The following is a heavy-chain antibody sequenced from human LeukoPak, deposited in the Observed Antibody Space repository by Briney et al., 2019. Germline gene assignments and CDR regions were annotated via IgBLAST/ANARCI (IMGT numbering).Heavy chain of an antibody. J-gene: IGHJ3*02. CDR2: ISYSGST. CDR3: ARETRLHSGSYSNDAFDI. CDR1: GGSISGYY. V-gene: IGHV4-59*01. Sequence: PSETLSLTCTVSGGSISGYYWSWIRQPPGKGLERMGYISYSGSTDYNPSLKSRVTISLDTSKNQFSLRLSSVTAADTAVYYCARETRLHSGSYSNDAFDIWGQGTMVTVSS. D-gene: IGHD1-26*01.